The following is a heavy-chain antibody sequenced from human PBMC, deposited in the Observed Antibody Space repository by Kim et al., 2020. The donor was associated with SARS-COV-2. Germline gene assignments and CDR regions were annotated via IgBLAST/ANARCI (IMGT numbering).Heavy chain of an antibody. CDR3: ARMDYDILTGYYRDY. CDR2: INHSGST. CDR1: GGSFSGYY. V-gene: IGHV4-34*01. D-gene: IGHD3-9*01. J-gene: IGHJ4*02. Sequence: SETLSLTCAVYGGSFSGYYWSWIRQPPGKGLEWIGEINHSGSTNYNPSLKSRVTISVDTSKNQFSLKLSSVTAADTAVYYCARMDYDILTGYYRDYWGQGTLVTVSS.